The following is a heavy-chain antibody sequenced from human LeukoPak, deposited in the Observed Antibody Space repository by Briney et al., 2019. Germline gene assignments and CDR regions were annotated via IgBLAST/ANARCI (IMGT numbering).Heavy chain of an antibody. CDR2: ITSGDTYI. CDR3: ARGGKQWRGGNYFDS. CDR1: GFTFSRYS. V-gene: IGHV3-21*01. J-gene: IGHJ4*02. Sequence: GGSLRLSCAASGFTFSRYSMNWVRQAPGKWLEWVSSITSGDTYIYYADSVKGRFTISRDNAKNSLFLQMDSLRAEDTAVYYCARGGKQWRGGNYFDSWGQGTLVAVSS. D-gene: IGHD6-19*01.